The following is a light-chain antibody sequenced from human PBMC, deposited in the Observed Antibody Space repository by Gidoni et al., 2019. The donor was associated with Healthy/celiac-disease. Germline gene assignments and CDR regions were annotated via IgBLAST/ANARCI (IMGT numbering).Light chain of an antibody. Sequence: DIQMTQSPSSLSASVGDRVTITCRASQSISSDLNWYQQKPGKAPKLLIYAASSLQSGVTSRFSGSGSGTDCTITISSLQPEDFATYYCQQSYSTPPYTFXQXTKLEIK. V-gene: IGKV1-39*01. CDR3: QQSYSTPPYT. CDR2: AAS. J-gene: IGKJ2*01. CDR1: QSISSD.